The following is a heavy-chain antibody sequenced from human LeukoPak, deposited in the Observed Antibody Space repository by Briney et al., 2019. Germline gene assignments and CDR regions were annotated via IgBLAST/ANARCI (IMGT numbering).Heavy chain of an antibody. V-gene: IGHV3-21*01. Sequence: PGGSLRLSCAASGFTFSSYSMNWVRQAPGKGLEWVSSISSSSSYIYYADSVKGRFTISRDNAKNSLYLQMNSLRVEDTAVYYCARVPYYDFWSGYYDYGMDVWGQGTTVTVSS. CDR3: ARVPYYDFWSGYYDYGMDV. CDR2: ISSSSSYI. J-gene: IGHJ6*02. D-gene: IGHD3-3*01. CDR1: GFTFSSYS.